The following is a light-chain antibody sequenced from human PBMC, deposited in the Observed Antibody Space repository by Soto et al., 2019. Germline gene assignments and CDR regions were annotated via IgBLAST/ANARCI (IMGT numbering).Light chain of an antibody. J-gene: IGKJ3*01. CDR2: LGS. CDR3: QQRTNWPPEIT. Sequence: DIVMTQSPLSLPVTPGEPASISCRSSQSLLHSNGYNYLDWYLQKPGQSPQLLIYLGSNRASGVPDRFSGSGSGTDFTLTISSLEPEDFAVYFCQQRTNWPPEITFGPGTKVDNK. V-gene: IGKV2-28*01. CDR1: QSLLHSNGYNY.